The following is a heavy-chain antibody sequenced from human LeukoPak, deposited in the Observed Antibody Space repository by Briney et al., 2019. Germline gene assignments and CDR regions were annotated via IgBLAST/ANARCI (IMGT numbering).Heavy chain of an antibody. Sequence: GGSLRLSCAASGFTFTSYSMTWVRQAPGKGLEWVANIKQDGSEKYYVDSVKGRFTISRDNAKNSLYLQMNSLRAEDTAVYYCARSRIAAAGTPFDYWGQGTLVTVSS. CDR1: GFTFTSYS. V-gene: IGHV3-7*05. CDR2: IKQDGSEK. D-gene: IGHD6-13*01. CDR3: ARSRIAAAGTPFDY. J-gene: IGHJ4*02.